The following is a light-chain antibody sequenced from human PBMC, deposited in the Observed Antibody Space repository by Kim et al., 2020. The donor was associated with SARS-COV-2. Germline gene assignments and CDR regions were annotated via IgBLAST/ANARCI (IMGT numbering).Light chain of an antibody. V-gene: IGLV10-54*01. CDR2: RNN. CDR3: SAWDSSLCAWV. J-gene: IGLJ3*02. Sequence: RQSATLSCPGKRHNVGNQGSAWLQQRQAHPPKPLSYRNNTRPSGISDRLSASRSGDTASLAITGLQPEDEADYYCSAWDSSLCAWVFGGGTKLTVL. CDR1: RHNVGNQG.